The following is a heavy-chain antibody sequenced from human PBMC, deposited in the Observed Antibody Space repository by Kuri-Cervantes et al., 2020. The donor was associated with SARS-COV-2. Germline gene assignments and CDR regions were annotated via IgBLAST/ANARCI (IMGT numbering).Heavy chain of an antibody. Sequence: LSLTCAASGFTFSSYEMNWVRQAPGKGLEWVSYISSSGSTIYYADSVKGRFTISRDNSKNTFYLQMNSLRAEDTAVYYCAKDALSWVGELLSLYYYYMDVWGKGTTVTVSS. CDR2: ISSSGSTI. CDR3: AKDALSWVGELLSLYYYYMDV. J-gene: IGHJ6*03. CDR1: GFTFSSYE. D-gene: IGHD3-10*01. V-gene: IGHV3-48*03.